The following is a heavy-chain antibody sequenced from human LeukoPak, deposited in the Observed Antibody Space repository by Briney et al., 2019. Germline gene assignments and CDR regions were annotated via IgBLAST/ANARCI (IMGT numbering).Heavy chain of an antibody. CDR1: GFTFSSYA. V-gene: IGHV3-21*01. J-gene: IGHJ5*02. Sequence: GGSLRLSCAASGFTFSSYAMSWVRQAPGKGLEWVSPISSSSSYIYYADSVKGRFTISRDNAKNSLYLQMNSLRAEDTAVYYCARGARGWFDPWGQGTLVTVSS. CDR3: ARGARGWFDP. CDR2: ISSSSSYI.